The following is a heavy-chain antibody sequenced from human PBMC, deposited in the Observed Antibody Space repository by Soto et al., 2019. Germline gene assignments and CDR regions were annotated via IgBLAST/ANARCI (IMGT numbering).Heavy chain of an antibody. CDR2: ISAYNGNT. D-gene: IGHD3-3*01. V-gene: IGHV1-18*01. CDR1: GYTFTSYG. J-gene: IGHJ6*03. CDR3: ARDQHYDFWSGYSYYYYYMDV. Sequence: QVPLVQSGAEVKKPGASVKVSCKASGYTFTSYGISWVRQAPGQGLEWMGWISAYNGNTNYAQKLQGRVTMTTDTSTSTAYMELRSLRSDDTAVYYCARDQHYDFWSGYSYYYYYMDVWGKGTTVTVSS.